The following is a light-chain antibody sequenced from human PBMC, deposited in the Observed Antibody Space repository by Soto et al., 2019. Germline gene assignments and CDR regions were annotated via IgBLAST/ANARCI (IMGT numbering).Light chain of an antibody. V-gene: IGKV1-9*01. CDR3: QQLNSYPWT. J-gene: IGKJ1*01. Sequence: IQLTQSPSSLSASVGDRVTITCRASQGISSYLAWYQQKPGKAPKLLIYGASTLQSGVPSRFSGSGSGTAFTLTISSLQPEDFATYYCQQLNSYPWTFGQGTKVEIK. CDR1: QGISSY. CDR2: GAS.